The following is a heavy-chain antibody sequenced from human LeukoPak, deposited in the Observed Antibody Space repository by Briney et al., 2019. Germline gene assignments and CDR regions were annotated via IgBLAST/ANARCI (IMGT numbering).Heavy chain of an antibody. J-gene: IGHJ4*02. Sequence: TGGSLRLSCAASGFTFSNYAMHWVRQAPGKGLEWVAIISYDGSNKYYADSVKGRFTISRDNSKNTLHLQMNSLRAEDTAVYYCAKATSRFVVYYFDYWGQGTLVTVSS. CDR3: AKATSRFVVYYFDY. CDR2: ISYDGSNK. V-gene: IGHV3-30-3*01. CDR1: GFTFSNYA. D-gene: IGHD5-12*01.